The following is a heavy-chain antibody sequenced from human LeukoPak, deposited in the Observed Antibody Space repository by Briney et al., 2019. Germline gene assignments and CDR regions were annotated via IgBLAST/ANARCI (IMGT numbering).Heavy chain of an antibody. Sequence: GGSLRLPCAASGFTFSSYAMHWVRQAPGKGLEWVAVISYDGSSKYYADSVKGRFTISRDNSKNTLYLQMNSLRAEDTAVYYCARGGSRDGYISYYYYGMDVWGQGTTVTVSS. CDR2: ISYDGSSK. CDR1: GFTFSSYA. V-gene: IGHV3-30-3*01. D-gene: IGHD5-24*01. CDR3: ARGGSRDGYISYYYYGMDV. J-gene: IGHJ6*02.